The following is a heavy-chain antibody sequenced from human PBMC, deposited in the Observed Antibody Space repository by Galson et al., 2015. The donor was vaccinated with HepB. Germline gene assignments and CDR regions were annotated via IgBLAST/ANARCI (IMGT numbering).Heavy chain of an antibody. V-gene: IGHV4-59*01. CDR1: GGSISSYY. J-gene: IGHJ6*03. CDR3: ARAGSETNYGAARPTYYYYMDV. Sequence: SETLSLTCTVSGGSISSYYWSWIRQPPGKGLEWIGYIYYSGSTNYNPSLKSRVTIPVDTSKNQFSLKLSSVTAADTAVYYCARAGSETNYGAARPTYYYYMDVWGKGTTVTVSS. CDR2: IYYSGST. D-gene: IGHD6-6*01.